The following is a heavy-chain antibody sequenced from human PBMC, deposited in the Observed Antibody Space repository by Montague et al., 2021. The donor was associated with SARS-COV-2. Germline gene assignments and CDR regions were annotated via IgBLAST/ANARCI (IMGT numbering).Heavy chain of an antibody. Sequence: SLRLSCAASGFIFSNYAMTWVRQAPGKGLEWVSTMSGSGVRRDYADSVKGRFTISRDSSKNTLYLQMNSLRVEDTAVYCCAKDTATIRIAVALMDVWGQGTTVIVSS. CDR3: AKDTATIRIAVALMDV. V-gene: IGHV3-23*01. J-gene: IGHJ6*02. CDR1: GFIFSNYA. D-gene: IGHD6-19*01. CDR2: MSGSGVRR.